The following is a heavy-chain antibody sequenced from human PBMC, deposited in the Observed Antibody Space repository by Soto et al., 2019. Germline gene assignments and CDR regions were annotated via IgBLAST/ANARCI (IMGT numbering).Heavy chain of an antibody. D-gene: IGHD5-12*01. V-gene: IGHV1-3*01. Sequence: GASVKVSWKASGYTFTTYAMHWVRQAPGQRLEWMGWINPGNGNTKYSQNFQGRVAIARDTSASTVFMDLSSLTSEDTALYYCARGQGNSGYDPLDFWGLGTLVTVSS. J-gene: IGHJ4*02. CDR1: GYTFTTYA. CDR2: INPGNGNT. CDR3: ARGQGNSGYDPLDF.